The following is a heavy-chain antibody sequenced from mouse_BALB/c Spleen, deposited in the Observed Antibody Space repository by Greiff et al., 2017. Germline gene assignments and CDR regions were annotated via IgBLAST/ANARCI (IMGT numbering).Heavy chain of an antibody. CDR3: ARGGITTGGYAMDY. J-gene: IGHJ4*01. CDR2: IWAGGST. D-gene: IGHD2-4*01. Sequence: VKLVESGPGLVAPSQSLSITCTVSGFSLTSYGVHWVRQPPGKGLEWLGVIWAGGSTNYNSALMSRLSISKDNSKSQVFLKMNSLQTDDTAIYYCARGGITTGGYAMDYWGQGTSVTVSS. V-gene: IGHV2-9*02. CDR1: GFSLTSYG.